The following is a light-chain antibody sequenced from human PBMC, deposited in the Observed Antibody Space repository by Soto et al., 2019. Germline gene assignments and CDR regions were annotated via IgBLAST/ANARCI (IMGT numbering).Light chain of an antibody. J-gene: IGKJ1*01. CDR2: DAS. V-gene: IGKV3-11*02. Sequence: DIVLTQSPATLSLSPGERATLSCRASESIGTYLAWYQQNPGQAPRLLISDASKRATGIPARFSGSGSGRDFTLTISSLEPEDLSVYYCQQRTNWPPWTFGQGTKVEIK. CDR3: QQRTNWPPWT. CDR1: ESIGTY.